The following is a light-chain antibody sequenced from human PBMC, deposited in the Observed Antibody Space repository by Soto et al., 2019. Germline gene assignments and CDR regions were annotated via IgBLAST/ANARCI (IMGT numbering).Light chain of an antibody. CDR1: SSDIGAYNY. Sequence: QSVLTQPASVSGSPGQWITISCTGTSSDIGAYNYVSWYQQHPGKAPKLMIYEVTNRPSGISNRFSGSRSGNTASLSISGLQAEDEADYYCSSYSSAIAFVFGTGTKLTVL. V-gene: IGLV2-14*01. CDR2: EVT. J-gene: IGLJ1*01. CDR3: SSYSSAIAFV.